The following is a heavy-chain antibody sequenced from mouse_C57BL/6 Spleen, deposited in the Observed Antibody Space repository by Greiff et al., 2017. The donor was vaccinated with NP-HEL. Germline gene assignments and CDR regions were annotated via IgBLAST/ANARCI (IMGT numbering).Heavy chain of an antibody. CDR2: ISDGGSYT. CDR3: ARDNGSSPDWYFDV. CDR1: GFTFSSYA. V-gene: IGHV5-4*01. Sequence: EVMLVESEGGLVKPGGSLKLSCAASGFTFSSYAMSWVRQTPEKRLEWVATISDGGSYTYYPDNVKGRFTISRDNAKNNLYLQMSHLKSEDTAMYYCARDNGSSPDWYFDVWGTGTTVTVSS. J-gene: IGHJ1*03. D-gene: IGHD1-1*01.